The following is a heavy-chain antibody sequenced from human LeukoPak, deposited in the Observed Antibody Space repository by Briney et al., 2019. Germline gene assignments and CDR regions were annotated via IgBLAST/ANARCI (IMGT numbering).Heavy chain of an antibody. V-gene: IGHV1-2*06. CDR1: GYTFTGYY. CDR3: ARGHGRYYYDSSGADY. J-gene: IGHJ4*02. D-gene: IGHD3-22*01. Sequence: ASVKVSCKASGYTFTGYYMRWVRQAPGQGLEWMGRINPNSGGTNYAQKFQGRVTMTRDTSISTAYMELSRLRSDDTAVYYCARGHGRYYYDSSGADYWGQGTLVTVSS. CDR2: INPNSGGT.